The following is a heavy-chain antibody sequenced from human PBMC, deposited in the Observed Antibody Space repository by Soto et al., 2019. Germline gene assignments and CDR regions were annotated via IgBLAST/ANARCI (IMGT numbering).Heavy chain of an antibody. Sequence: SPTLSLPCAISGDSVSSTSASWNWIRQSPSRGLEWLGRTYYRSKWTNDYAVSVRSRITINPDTSKNQFSLQLSSVTPEDTAMYYCVRGYSSSFDYWGQGTLVTVSS. J-gene: IGHJ4*02. CDR1: GDSVSSTSAS. V-gene: IGHV6-1*01. CDR3: VRGYSSSFDY. CDR2: TYYRSKWTN. D-gene: IGHD2-15*01.